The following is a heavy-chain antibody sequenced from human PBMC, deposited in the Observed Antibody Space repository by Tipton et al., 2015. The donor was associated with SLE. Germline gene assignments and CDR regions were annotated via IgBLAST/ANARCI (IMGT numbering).Heavy chain of an antibody. J-gene: IGHJ6*02. V-gene: IGHV1-18*01. CDR3: ASRTPGGYYDGSGYNYYYYAVDV. CDR2: ISAYNGNT. D-gene: IGHD3-22*01. Sequence: QVQLVQSGAEVKKPGASVKVSCKASGYTFFTYGISWVRQAPGQGLEWMGWISAYNGNTIYAQKLQGRVTMTTDTSTSTAYMELRSLRSDDTAVYYCASRTPGGYYDGSGYNYYYYAVDVWGQGTTVTVSS. CDR1: GYTFFTYG.